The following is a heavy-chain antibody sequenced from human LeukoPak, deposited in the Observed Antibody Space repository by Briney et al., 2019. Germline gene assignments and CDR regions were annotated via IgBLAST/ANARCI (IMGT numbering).Heavy chain of an antibody. D-gene: IGHD6-13*01. CDR1: GYTFTGYY. CDR2: INPNSGGT. CDR3: ARDVGITVADSFDP. Sequence: ASVKVSCKASGYTFTGYYMHWVRQAPGQGLEWMGWINPNSGGTNYAQKFQGRVTMSRDTSISTAYMELSRLRSDDTAVYYCARDVGITVADSFDPWGQGTLVTVSS. V-gene: IGHV1-2*02. J-gene: IGHJ5*02.